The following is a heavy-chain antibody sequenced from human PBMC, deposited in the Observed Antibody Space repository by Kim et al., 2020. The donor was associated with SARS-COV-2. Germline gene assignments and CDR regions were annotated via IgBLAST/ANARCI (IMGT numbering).Heavy chain of an antibody. CDR2: VFYSGIT. CDR3: ARHGGTSGVLDAFDL. V-gene: IGHV4-39*01. Sequence: SETLSLTCIVSGVSTRNTPYYWGWIRQSPGEGLEWIGSVFYSGITFYSPSLKSRVTISIQTSKNQFSLKLSSLTATDTALYFCARHGGTSGVLDAFDLWGQGTVVTVSS. D-gene: IGHD1-1*01. J-gene: IGHJ3*01. CDR1: GVSTRNTPYY.